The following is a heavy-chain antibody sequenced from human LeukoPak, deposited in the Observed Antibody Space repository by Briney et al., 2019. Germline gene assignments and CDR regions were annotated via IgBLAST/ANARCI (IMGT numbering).Heavy chain of an antibody. V-gene: IGHV4-39*07. D-gene: IGHD6-13*01. J-gene: IGHJ6*03. CDR2: IYYSGST. CDR1: GGSISSSSYY. Sequence: SETLSLTCTVSGGSISSSSYYWGWIRQPPGKGLEWIGYIYYSGSTYYNPSLKSRVTISVDTSKNQFSLKLSSVTAADTAVYYCARDLASGYSSSSEFYYYYYYMDVWGKGTTVTVSS. CDR3: ARDLASGYSSSSEFYYYYYYMDV.